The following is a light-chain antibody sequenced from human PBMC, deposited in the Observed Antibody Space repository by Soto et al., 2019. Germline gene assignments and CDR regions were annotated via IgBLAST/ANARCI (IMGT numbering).Light chain of an antibody. J-gene: IGKJ1*01. V-gene: IGKV3-15*01. CDR1: QSVSSN. CDR3: QQYNNWPPGET. CDR2: RAS. Sequence: EIVMTQSPATLSVSPGERATVSCRASQSVSSNLAWYQQKPGQAPRLLIYRASTRATGIPARFSGSGSGTEFSLTISSLHSEDFAVYYCQQYNNWPPGETFGQGTKVQIK.